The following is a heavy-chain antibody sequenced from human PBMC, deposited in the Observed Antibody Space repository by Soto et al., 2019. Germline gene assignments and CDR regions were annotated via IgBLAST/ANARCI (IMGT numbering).Heavy chain of an antibody. D-gene: IGHD1-26*01. CDR3: ATGIVGATKLYYGMDV. V-gene: IGHV1-24*01. J-gene: IGHJ6*02. Sequence: GASVKVSCKVSGYTLTELSMHWVRQAPGKGLEWMGGFDPEDGETIYAQKFQGRVTMTEDTSTDTAYMELSSLRSEDTAVYYCATGIVGATKLYYGMDVWGQGTTVTVSS. CDR1: GYTLTELS. CDR2: FDPEDGET.